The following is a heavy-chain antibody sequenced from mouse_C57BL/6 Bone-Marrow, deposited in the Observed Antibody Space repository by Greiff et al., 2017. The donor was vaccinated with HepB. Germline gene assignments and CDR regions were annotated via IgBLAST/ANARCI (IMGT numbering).Heavy chain of an antibody. D-gene: IGHD4-1*01. V-gene: IGHV1-52*01. Sequence: QVQLQQPGAELVRPGSSVKLSCKASGYTFTSYWMHWVKQRPIQGLEWIGNIDPSDSETHYNQKFKDKATLTVDKSSSTAYMRLSSLTSEDSAVYYCAAGTDWYFDVWGTGTTVTVSS. CDR2: IDPSDSET. CDR3: AAGTDWYFDV. CDR1: GYTFTSYW. J-gene: IGHJ1*03.